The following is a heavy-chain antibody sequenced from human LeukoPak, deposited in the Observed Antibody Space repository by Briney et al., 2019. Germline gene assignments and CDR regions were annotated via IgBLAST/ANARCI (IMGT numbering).Heavy chain of an antibody. J-gene: IGHJ4*02. CDR1: GFTFSSYA. CDR2: ISSSSSYI. CDR3: ARGLGVTPYYFDY. V-gene: IGHV3-21*01. Sequence: PGGSLRLSCAASGFTFSSYAMNWVRQAPGKGLEWVSSISSSSSYIYYADSVKGRFTISRDNAKSSLYLQMNSLRAEDTAVYYCARGLGVTPYYFDYWGQGTLVTVSS. D-gene: IGHD3-10*01.